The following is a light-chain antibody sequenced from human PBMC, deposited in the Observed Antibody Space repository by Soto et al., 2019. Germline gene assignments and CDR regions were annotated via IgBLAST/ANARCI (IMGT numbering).Light chain of an antibody. J-gene: IGKJ3*01. CDR3: HQYNSWPRGT. V-gene: IGKV3-15*01. CDR1: QSVNLN. Sequence: EIMMTQSPGTLSVSPGEGATLSCTASQSVNLNLAWYQQKPGQPPRLLLYGASTRATGIPVRFRGSGSWTEFNITISSLQAEDSEVYYCHQYNSWPRGTFGPGTKVDIK. CDR2: GAS.